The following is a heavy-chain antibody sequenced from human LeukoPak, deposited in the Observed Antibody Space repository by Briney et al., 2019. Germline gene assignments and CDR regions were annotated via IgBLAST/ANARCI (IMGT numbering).Heavy chain of an antibody. J-gene: IGHJ4*02. Sequence: GGSLRLSCAASGFTFSSYSMNWVRQAPGKGLEWVSGINWNGGSTGYADSVKGRFTISRDNAKNSLYLQMNSLRAEDTALYYCARSDYYYDSSGYYLADYWGQGTLVTVSS. V-gene: IGHV3-20*04. D-gene: IGHD3-22*01. CDR3: ARSDYYYDSSGYYLADY. CDR2: INWNGGST. CDR1: GFTFSSYS.